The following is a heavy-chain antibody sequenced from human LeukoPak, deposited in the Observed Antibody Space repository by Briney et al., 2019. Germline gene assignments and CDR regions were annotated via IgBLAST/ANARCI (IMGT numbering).Heavy chain of an antibody. CDR3: TTAPIGGYYTGFGDY. J-gene: IGHJ4*02. CDR1: GFTFSNAW. D-gene: IGHD3-3*01. Sequence: PGGSLRLSCAASGFTFSNAWMSWVRQAPGKGLEWVGRIKSKTDGGTTDYAAPVKGRFTISRDDSKNTLYLQMNSLKTEDTAVYYCTTAPIGGYYTGFGDYWGQGTLVTVSS. CDR2: IKSKTDGGTT. V-gene: IGHV3-15*01.